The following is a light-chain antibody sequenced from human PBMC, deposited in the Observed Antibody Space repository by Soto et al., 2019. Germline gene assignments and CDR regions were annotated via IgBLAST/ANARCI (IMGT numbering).Light chain of an antibody. V-gene: IGLV2-14*01. J-gene: IGLJ2*01. CDR1: SSDVGDYNY. CDR3: SSYTSSTTLVL. Sequence: QSALTQPASVSGSPGQSITISCTGTSSDVGDYNYVSWYQQHPGKAPQLMISEVSNRPSGVSNRFSGSKSGNTASLTISGLQAEDEADYCCSSYTSSTTLVLFGGGTELTVL. CDR2: EVS.